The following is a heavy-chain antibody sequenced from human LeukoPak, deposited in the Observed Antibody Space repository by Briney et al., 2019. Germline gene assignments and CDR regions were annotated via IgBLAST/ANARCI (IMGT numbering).Heavy chain of an antibody. J-gene: IGHJ4*02. V-gene: IGHV3-30*18. Sequence: GGSLRLSCAASGFTFSSYGMHWVRQAPGKGLEWVAVISYDGSNKYYADSVKGRFTISRDNSKNTLYLQMNSLRAEDTAVYYCAKDGAAGYYNFWSGYYTGIGNWGQGTLVTVSS. CDR1: GFTFSSYG. CDR2: ISYDGSNK. D-gene: IGHD3-3*01. CDR3: AKDGAAGYYNFWSGYYTGIGN.